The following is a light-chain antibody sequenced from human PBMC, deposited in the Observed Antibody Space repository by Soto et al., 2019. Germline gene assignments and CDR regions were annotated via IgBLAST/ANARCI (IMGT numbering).Light chain of an antibody. Sequence: QSALTQHPSASGSPGQSVTISCTGTSSDVGGYNYVSWYQQHPGKAPKLMISEVSKRPSGVPDRFSGSKSGNTASLTVSGLQAEDEADYYCSSYGGSNTYVVFGGGTKLTVL. CDR2: EVS. J-gene: IGLJ2*01. CDR3: SSYGGSNTYVV. CDR1: SSDVGGYNY. V-gene: IGLV2-8*01.